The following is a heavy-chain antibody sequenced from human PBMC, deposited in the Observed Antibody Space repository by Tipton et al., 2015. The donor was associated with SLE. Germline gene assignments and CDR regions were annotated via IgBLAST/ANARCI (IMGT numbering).Heavy chain of an antibody. CDR2: IYYSGST. CDR3: ARHGWQQLDRDGFDF. D-gene: IGHD6-13*01. CDR1: GGSISSSSYY. Sequence: TLSLTCTVSGGSISSSSYYWGWIRQPPGKGLEWIGSIYYSGSTYYTPSLKSRVSISVDTSKHHFSLRLNSVTAADTAVFYCARHGWQQLDRDGFDFWGQGTLVTVSS. J-gene: IGHJ4*02. V-gene: IGHV4-39*01.